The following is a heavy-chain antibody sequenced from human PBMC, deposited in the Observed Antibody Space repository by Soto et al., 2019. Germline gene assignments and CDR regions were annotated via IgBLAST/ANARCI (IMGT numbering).Heavy chain of an antibody. J-gene: IGHJ6*02. V-gene: IGHV1-2*04. CDR3: ASANAALNCSSTSCYPNYYCGMDV. CDR1: GYTFTGYY. D-gene: IGHD2-2*01. CDR2: INPNSGGT. Sequence: QVQLVQSGAEVKKPGASVKVSCKASGYTFTGYYMHWVRQAPGQGLEWMGWINPNSGGTNYAQKFQGWFAMSRATSISTAYMELSRLRSDDTAVYYCASANAALNCSSTSCYPNYYCGMDVWGQGTTVTVSS.